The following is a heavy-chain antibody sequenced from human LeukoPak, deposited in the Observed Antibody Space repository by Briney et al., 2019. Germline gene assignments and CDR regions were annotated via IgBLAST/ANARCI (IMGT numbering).Heavy chain of an antibody. D-gene: IGHD1-7*01. CDR3: ARDNWNYGSSMDV. CDR1: GGSFSGYY. V-gene: IGHV4-34*01. J-gene: IGHJ6*02. CDR2: INHSGST. Sequence: ASATLSLTCAVYGGSFSGYYWSWIRQPPGKGLEWIGEINHSGSTNYNPSLKSRVTISVDTSKNQFSLKLSSVSAADTAVYYCARDNWNYGSSMDVWGQGTTVIVSS.